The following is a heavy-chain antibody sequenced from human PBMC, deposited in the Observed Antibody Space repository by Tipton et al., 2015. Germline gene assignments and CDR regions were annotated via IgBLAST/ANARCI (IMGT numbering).Heavy chain of an antibody. D-gene: IGHD5-24*01. V-gene: IGHV4-38-2*02. J-gene: IGHJ6*02. CDR3: ARDLEHGMDV. Sequence: TLSLTCDVSGYSISSGYYWSWIRQPPGKGLEWIGSISHSGNTYYNPSLKSRVTMSRDTSKNQFSLTLNSVTAADTAVYYCARDLEHGMDVWGQGTAVTVSS. CDR2: ISHSGNT. CDR1: GYSISSGYY.